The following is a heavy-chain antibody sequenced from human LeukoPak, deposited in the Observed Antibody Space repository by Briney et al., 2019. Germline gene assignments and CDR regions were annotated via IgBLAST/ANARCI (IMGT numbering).Heavy chain of an antibody. CDR3: ARDRDAYQNWFDP. J-gene: IGHJ5*02. D-gene: IGHD2-2*01. CDR1: GGSISSSSYY. V-gene: IGHV4-39*07. CDR2: IYYSGST. Sequence: PSETLSLTCTVSGGSISSSSYYWGWIRQPPGKGLEWIGSIYYSGSTYYNPSLKSRVTTSVDTSKTQFSLKLSSVTAADTAVYYCARDRDAYQNWFDPWGQGTLVTVSS.